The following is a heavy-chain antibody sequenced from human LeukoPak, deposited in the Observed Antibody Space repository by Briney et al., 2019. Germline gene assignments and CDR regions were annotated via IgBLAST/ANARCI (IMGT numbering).Heavy chain of an antibody. CDR1: GFTFTRYW. J-gene: IGHJ4*02. V-gene: IGHV3-7*01. Sequence: PGGSLRLSCAASGFTFTRYWMAWVRQAPGKGREWVANIKQDGSEQYQVDSVRGRFTMSTDNARHSLYLQMDSLRAEDTAVYYCARVSRSGYYGEYWGQGTPVTVSS. D-gene: IGHD3-3*01. CDR3: ARVSRSGYYGEY. CDR2: IKQDGSEQ.